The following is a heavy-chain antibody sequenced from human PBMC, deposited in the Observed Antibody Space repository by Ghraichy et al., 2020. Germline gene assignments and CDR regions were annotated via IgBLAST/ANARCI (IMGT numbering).Heavy chain of an antibody. J-gene: IGHJ6*02. V-gene: IGHV3-30*02. CDR2: IRYDGSNK. D-gene: IGHD5-18*01. CDR1: GFTFSSYG. Sequence: GGSLRLSCAASGFTFSSYGMHWVRQAPGKGLEWVAFIRYDGSNKYYADSVKGRFTISRDNSKNTLYLQMNSLRAEDTAVYYCAKDSGWIQLWPRTTQYYYYYGMDVWGQGTTVTVSS. CDR3: AKDSGWIQLWPRTTQYYYYYGMDV.